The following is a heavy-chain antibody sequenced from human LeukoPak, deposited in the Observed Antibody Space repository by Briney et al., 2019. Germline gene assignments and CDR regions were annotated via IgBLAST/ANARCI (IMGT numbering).Heavy chain of an antibody. D-gene: IGHD2-15*01. V-gene: IGHV4-59*01. CDR2: IYYSGST. CDR3: AREGYCSGGSCYPGPVDY. J-gene: IGHJ4*02. CDR1: GGSISSYY. Sequence: KPWGTLSLTCTVSGGSISSYYWSWIRQPPGKGLDWIGYIYYSGSTNYNPSLKSRVTISVDTSKNQFSLKLRSVTAADTAVYYCAREGYCSGGSCYPGPVDYWGQGTLLTVSS.